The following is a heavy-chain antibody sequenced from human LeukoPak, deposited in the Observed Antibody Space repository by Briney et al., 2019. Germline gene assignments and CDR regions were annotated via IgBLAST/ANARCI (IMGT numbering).Heavy chain of an antibody. J-gene: IGHJ4*02. V-gene: IGHV3-23*01. Sequence: GGSLRLSCAASGFTFSIYVMSWVRQAPGKGLEWVSGISGSGGSTFYADSVKGRFTISRDNSKNTLYMQMNSLRAEDTAVYYCAPRAAMMDYWGQGTLVTVSS. D-gene: IGHD3-16*01. CDR1: GFTFSIYV. CDR2: ISGSGGST. CDR3: APRAAMMDY.